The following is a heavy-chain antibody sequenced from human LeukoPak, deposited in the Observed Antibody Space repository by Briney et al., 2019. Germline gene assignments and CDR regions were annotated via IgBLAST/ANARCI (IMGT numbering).Heavy chain of an antibody. V-gene: IGHV3-33*06. J-gene: IGHJ4*02. Sequence: PGGSLRLSRVASGFTFTNHGLHWVRQAPGKGLEWVAVIWYDGTKEYYADSVKGRFTISRDNSKNTIYLQMNSLRVEDTAVYYCAKDPGGWSLDSWGQGTLVTVAS. CDR1: GFTFTNHG. D-gene: IGHD6-19*01. CDR2: IWYDGTKE. CDR3: AKDPGGWSLDS.